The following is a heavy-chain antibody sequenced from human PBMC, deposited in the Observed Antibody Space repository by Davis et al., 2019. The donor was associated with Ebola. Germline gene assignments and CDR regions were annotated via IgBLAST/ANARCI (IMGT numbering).Heavy chain of an antibody. CDR1: GYSFANYW. V-gene: IGHV5-51*01. CDR3: ARHYKGEGGHSYEDY. Sequence: GESLKISCEGSGYSFANYWIAWVRQVPGKGLEWMGIIYPGDFHTRYNPSFQGQVTISADRSINTAYLQWSGLKASDTAMYYCARHYKGEGGHSYEDYWGQGTLVTVSS. J-gene: IGHJ4*02. D-gene: IGHD5-18*01. CDR2: IYPGDFHT.